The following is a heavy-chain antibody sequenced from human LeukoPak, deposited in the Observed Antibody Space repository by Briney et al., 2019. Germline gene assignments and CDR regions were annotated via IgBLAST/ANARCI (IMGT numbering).Heavy chain of an antibody. CDR3: ARVTTSGSYKLDY. Sequence: PGGSLRLSCAASGFTVSSNYISWVRQAPGKGLEWVSLIYTSGSTYYADSVKGRFTISRDNSKNTLYLQMNSLRAEDTAVYYCARVTTSGSYKLDYWGQGTLVTVSS. CDR1: GFTVSSNY. V-gene: IGHV3-53*01. CDR2: IYTSGST. J-gene: IGHJ4*02. D-gene: IGHD3-10*01.